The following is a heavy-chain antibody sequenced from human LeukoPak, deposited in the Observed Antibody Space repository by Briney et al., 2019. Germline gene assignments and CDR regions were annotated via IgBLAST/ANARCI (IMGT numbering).Heavy chain of an antibody. J-gene: IGHJ4*02. CDR2: FIPILGIT. D-gene: IGHD3-22*01. CDR3: ARHYYDSSGYYGGGY. CDR1: GGTFSSYA. Sequence: SVKVSCKASGGTFSSYAISWVRQAPGQGLEWMGRFIPILGITNYAQKFQGRATITADNSTSTAYMELSSLRSEDTAVYYCARHYYDSSGYYGGGYWGQGTLVTVSS. V-gene: IGHV1-69*04.